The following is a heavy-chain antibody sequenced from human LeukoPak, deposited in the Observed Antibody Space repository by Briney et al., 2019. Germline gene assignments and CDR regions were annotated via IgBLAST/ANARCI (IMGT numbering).Heavy chain of an antibody. D-gene: IGHD1-14*01. CDR1: GFTFSSSW. Sequence: PGGSLGLSCAASGFTFSSSWMHWVRQAPGKGVIWVSRVNGDGTGTIYADSVKGRFTISRDNAKNTLYLQMNSLRAEDTAVYYCARYADGIFYWGQGTLVTVSS. CDR2: VNGDGTGT. J-gene: IGHJ4*02. CDR3: ARYADGIFY. V-gene: IGHV3-74*01.